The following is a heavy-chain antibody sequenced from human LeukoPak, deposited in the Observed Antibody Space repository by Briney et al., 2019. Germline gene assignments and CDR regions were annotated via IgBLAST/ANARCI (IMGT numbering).Heavy chain of an antibody. V-gene: IGHV4-39*07. Sequence: TSETLSLTCTVSGGSISSTSYYWGWIRQPPGKGLEWIGNIYSSGNTYYNPSLKSRVTISIDTSKNQFSLKVNSVTAADTAVYYCTRGSSSSSGYYYYYMDVWGKGTTVTVSS. J-gene: IGHJ6*03. CDR1: GGSISSTSYY. CDR2: IYSSGNT. D-gene: IGHD6-6*01. CDR3: TRGSSSSSGYYYYYMDV.